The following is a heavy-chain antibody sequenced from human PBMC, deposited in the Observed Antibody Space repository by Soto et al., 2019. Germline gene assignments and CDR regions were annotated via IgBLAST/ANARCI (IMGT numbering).Heavy chain of an antibody. CDR2: IYHSGST. V-gene: IGHV4-30-2*01. J-gene: IGHJ4*02. D-gene: IGHD7-27*01. CDR3: ARGPSGDKVDY. Sequence: SETLSLTCTLSGGTISSGGYYGSWIRQPPGKGLEWIGYIYHSGSTYYNPSLKSRVTISVDRSKNQFSLKLSSVTAADTAVYYCARGPSGDKVDYWGQGTLVTVSS. CDR1: GGTISSGGYY.